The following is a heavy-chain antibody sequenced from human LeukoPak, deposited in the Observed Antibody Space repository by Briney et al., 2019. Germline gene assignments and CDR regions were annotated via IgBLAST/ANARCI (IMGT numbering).Heavy chain of an antibody. CDR1: GFTFSSYW. D-gene: IGHD2/OR15-2a*01. Sequence: AGSLSLSCAASGFTFSSYWMTWVRQAPGQGLEWVANIKHDGSEKYYVDSVRGRFTISRDNAKNSLFLQMNSLRAEDTAVYYCARERIFSYWGQGTLVTVSS. J-gene: IGHJ4*02. CDR2: IKHDGSEK. CDR3: ARERIFSY. V-gene: IGHV3-7*01.